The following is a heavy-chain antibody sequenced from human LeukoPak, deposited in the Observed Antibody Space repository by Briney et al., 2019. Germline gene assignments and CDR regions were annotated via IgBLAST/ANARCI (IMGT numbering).Heavy chain of an antibody. CDR1: GYTFSNYG. CDR3: ARDTHVLRFLEWLAPFDY. CDR2: INPNSGGT. J-gene: IGHJ4*02. V-gene: IGHV1-2*02. Sequence: ASVKVSCKASGYTFSNYGISWVRQAPGQGLEWMGWINPNSGGTNYAQKFQGRVTMTRDTSISTAYMELRSLRSDDAAVYYCARDTHVLRFLEWLAPFDYWGQGTLVTVSS. D-gene: IGHD3-3*01.